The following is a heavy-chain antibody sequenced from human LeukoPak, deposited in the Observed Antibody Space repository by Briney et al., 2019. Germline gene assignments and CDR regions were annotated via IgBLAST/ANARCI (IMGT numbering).Heavy chain of an antibody. CDR1: GFTLSNYV. V-gene: IGHV3-33*01. J-gene: IGHJ4*02. Sequence: GGSLRLSCAASGFTLSNYVMHWVRQAPGKGLDWVAVIWYDGSNKYYADSVKGRFTTSRDNSKSTLYLQMNSLRAEDTAVYYCAGGILGAGYWGQGTLVTVSS. CDR2: IWYDGSNK. D-gene: IGHD1-14*01. CDR3: AGGILGAGY.